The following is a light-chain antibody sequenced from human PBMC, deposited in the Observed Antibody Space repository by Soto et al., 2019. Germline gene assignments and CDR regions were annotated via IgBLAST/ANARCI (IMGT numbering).Light chain of an antibody. V-gene: IGKV3-20*01. J-gene: IGKJ2*01. CDR1: QSVSSNY. Sequence: DIVLMQSPGTLSLSPGDRATLSCRASQSVSSNYFAWYQQKPGQAPRLLIYGASSRATGIPDRFSGSGSGTDFTLTISRLEPEDFAVYYCQQYGSSPYTFGQGTKLEIK. CDR3: QQYGSSPYT. CDR2: GAS.